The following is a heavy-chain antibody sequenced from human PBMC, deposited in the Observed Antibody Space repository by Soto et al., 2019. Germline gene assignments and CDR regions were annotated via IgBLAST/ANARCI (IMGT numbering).Heavy chain of an antibody. D-gene: IGHD3-9*01. CDR3: ARSLPLYDATGYYRAPSDH. CDR2: ISGAAGST. V-gene: IGHV3-23*01. J-gene: IGHJ4*02. CDR1: GFTFSSYA. Sequence: GGSLRLSCAGSGFTFSSYAMNWVRQAPGKGLEWISGISGAAGSTYTADSVKGRFTISRDNSKNTLYLQMNSLRAEDTAVYYCARSLPLYDATGYYRAPSDHWGQGTLVTVSS.